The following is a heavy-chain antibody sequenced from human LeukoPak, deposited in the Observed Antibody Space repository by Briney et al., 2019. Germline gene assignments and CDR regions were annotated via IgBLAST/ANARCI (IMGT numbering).Heavy chain of an antibody. CDR2: ISWNSGSI. J-gene: IGHJ4*02. D-gene: IGHD3-10*01. Sequence: PGRSLRLSCAASGFTFDDYAMHWVRQAPGKGLEWVSGISWNSGSIGYADSVKGRFTISRDNAKNSLYLQMNSLRAEDTAVYYCARGNLWFGELVYWGQGTLVTVSS. CDR3: ARGNLWFGELVY. V-gene: IGHV3-9*01. CDR1: GFTFDDYA.